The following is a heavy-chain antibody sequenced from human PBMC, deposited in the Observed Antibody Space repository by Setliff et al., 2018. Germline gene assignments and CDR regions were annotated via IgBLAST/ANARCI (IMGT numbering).Heavy chain of an antibody. CDR2: IIPMFGTT. J-gene: IGHJ6*03. CDR1: GGTFSSYA. Sequence: SVKVSCKASGGTFSSYAIDWVRQAPGQGLEWMGGIIPMFGTTNYAQKFRGRITITADESTTTAYLELSSLRSEDTAVYYCVREGVDTRSSTDYRYYMDVWGKGTTVTVSS. V-gene: IGHV1-69*13. D-gene: IGHD5-18*01. CDR3: VREGVDTRSSTDYRYYMDV.